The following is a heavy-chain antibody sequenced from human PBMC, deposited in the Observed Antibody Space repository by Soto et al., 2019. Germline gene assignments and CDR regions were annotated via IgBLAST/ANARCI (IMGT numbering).Heavy chain of an antibody. CDR3: ARKGTWNSFDY. CDR2: IYGDGSGT. V-gene: IGHV3-23*01. D-gene: IGHD1-1*01. Sequence: PGGSLRLSCTASGFTFSSFAMRWARQAQGKGPEWVAGIYGDGSGTYYADSVKGRFTVSRDNSKNTLYLQMNSLRAGDTAVYYCARKGTWNSFDYWGQGTLVTVSS. J-gene: IGHJ4*02. CDR1: GFTFSSFA.